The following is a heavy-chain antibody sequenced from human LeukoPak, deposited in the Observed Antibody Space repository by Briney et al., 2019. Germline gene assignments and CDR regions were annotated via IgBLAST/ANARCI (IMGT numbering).Heavy chain of an antibody. CDR1: GGSFSGYY. CDR2: INHSGST. V-gene: IGHV4-34*01. J-gene: IGHJ5*02. D-gene: IGHD1-1*01. CDR3: ARVQVNDYH. Sequence: SETLSLTCAVYGGSFSGYYWTWILQPPGKGLEWIGEINHSGSTNYNPSLKSRVTISVDTSKNQFSLKLSSVTAADTAVYYCARVQVNDYHWSQGTLVTVSS.